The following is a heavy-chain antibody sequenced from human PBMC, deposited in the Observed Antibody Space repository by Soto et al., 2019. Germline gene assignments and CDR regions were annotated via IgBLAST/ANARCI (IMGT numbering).Heavy chain of an antibody. CDR1: GFTFSSYG. Sequence: QVQLVESGGGVVQPGRSLRLSCAASGFTFSSYGMHWVRQAPGKGLEWVAVISYDGSNKYYADSVKGRFTISRDNSKNTLYLQMNSLRAEDTAVYYCAKDRGRVVVDLYYYYGMDVWGQGTTVTVSS. CDR3: AKDRGRVVVDLYYYYGMDV. V-gene: IGHV3-30*18. J-gene: IGHJ6*02. CDR2: ISYDGSNK. D-gene: IGHD2-15*01.